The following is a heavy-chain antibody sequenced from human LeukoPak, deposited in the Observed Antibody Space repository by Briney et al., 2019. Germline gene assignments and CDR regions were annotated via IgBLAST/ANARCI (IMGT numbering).Heavy chain of an antibody. CDR2: ILGSGGSA. CDR3: AKTTTGYSSGRYPAWPIDY. V-gene: IGHV3-23*01. Sequence: GGSLRLSCAASGLTFGSYAMYWVRQAPGKGLEGASGILGSGGSAHYADSVKGRFTISRDNSKNTVYLQMDSLRAEDTATYYCAKTTTGYSSGRYPAWPIDYWGQGTLVTVSS. D-gene: IGHD2-15*01. CDR1: GLTFGSYA. J-gene: IGHJ4*02.